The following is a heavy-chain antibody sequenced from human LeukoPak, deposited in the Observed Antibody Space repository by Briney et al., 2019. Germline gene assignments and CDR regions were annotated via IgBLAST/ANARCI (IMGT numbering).Heavy chain of an antibody. CDR2: IIPILGIA. Sequence: ASVKVSCKASGGTFSSYAISWVRQAPGQGLEWMGRIIPILGIANYAQKFQGRVTITADKSTSTAYMELSSLRSEDTAVYYCARDRLGDPADYYYYGMDVWGQGTTVTVSS. CDR1: GGTFSSYA. V-gene: IGHV1-69*04. D-gene: IGHD4-17*01. J-gene: IGHJ6*02. CDR3: ARDRLGDPADYYYYGMDV.